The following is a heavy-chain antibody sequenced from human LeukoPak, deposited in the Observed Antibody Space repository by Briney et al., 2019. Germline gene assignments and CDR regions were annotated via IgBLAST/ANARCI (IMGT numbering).Heavy chain of an antibody. J-gene: IGHJ4*02. CDR1: GFTFSSYE. V-gene: IGHV3-48*03. CDR2: ISGSGSYI. Sequence: GGSLRLSCAASGFTFSSYEMNWVRQAPGKGLEWVSYISGSGSYIYDADSVKGRFTISRDNAKSSLYLQMNSLRAEDTAVYYCARSTVGVDYWGQGTLVTASS. D-gene: IGHD3-16*01. CDR3: ARSTVGVDY.